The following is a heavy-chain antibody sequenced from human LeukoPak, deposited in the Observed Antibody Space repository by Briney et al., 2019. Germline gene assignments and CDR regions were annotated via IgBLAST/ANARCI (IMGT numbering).Heavy chain of an antibody. Sequence: GGSLRLFCAASGFFISGYWMHWVRQAPGKGLVWVSRIKNDGSATMYADSVKGRFTVSRDNAKNTLYLQMNSLRVEDTGVYYCTRSDWFDPWGQGTLVTVSS. J-gene: IGHJ5*02. CDR1: GFFISGYW. CDR3: TRSDWFDP. CDR2: IKNDGSAT. V-gene: IGHV3-74*03.